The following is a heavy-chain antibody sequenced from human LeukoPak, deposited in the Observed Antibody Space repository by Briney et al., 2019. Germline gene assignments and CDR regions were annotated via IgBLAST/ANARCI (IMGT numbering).Heavy chain of an antibody. V-gene: IGHV1-2*02. CDR1: GYSFTVYY. J-gene: IGHJ4*02. CDR2: VNPKNGGT. CDR3: ARRGAYIDD. Sequence: ASVKVSCKTSGYSFTVYYMHWVRQAPGQGLEWMGWVNPKNGGTNYPQKCQGRVTMTTDTSVGTAYMELSSLASDDTAVYFCARRGAYIDDWGQGRLVTVSS.